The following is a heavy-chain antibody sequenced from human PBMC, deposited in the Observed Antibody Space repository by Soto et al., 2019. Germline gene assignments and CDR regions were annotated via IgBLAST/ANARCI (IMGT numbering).Heavy chain of an antibody. J-gene: IGHJ6*02. CDR2: INSDGSST. V-gene: IGHV3-74*01. Sequence: GGSLRLSCAASGFTFSSYWMHWVRQAPGKGLVWVSRINSDGSSTSYADSVKGRFTISRDNAKNTLYLQMKSLRAEETAVYYCARARDYYDSSGYYLPRLPGDYYYGMDVWGQGTTVTVSS. CDR3: ARARDYYDSSGYYLPRLPGDYYYGMDV. D-gene: IGHD3-22*01. CDR1: GFTFSSYW.